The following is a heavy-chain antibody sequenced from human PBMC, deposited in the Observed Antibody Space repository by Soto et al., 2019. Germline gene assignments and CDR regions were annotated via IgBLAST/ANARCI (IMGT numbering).Heavy chain of an antibody. J-gene: IGHJ2*01. D-gene: IGHD3-16*01. CDR3: ARDGGSRVLREGWYFDI. CDR1: GGSISSGGYS. CDR2: IYDSGST. V-gene: IGHV4-30-2*01. Sequence: QVQLQESGSGLVKSSQTLSLTCAVSGGSISSGGYSWSWIRQPPGKGLEWIGYIYDSGSTYYNPSLTSRFTISVNRSRNQLSLRLSSVTAADTAVYYCARDGGSRVLREGWYFDIWGRGTLVNVSS.